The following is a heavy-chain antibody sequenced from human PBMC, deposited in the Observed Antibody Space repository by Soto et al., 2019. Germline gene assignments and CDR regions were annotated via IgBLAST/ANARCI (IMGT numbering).Heavy chain of an antibody. V-gene: IGHV3-9*01. CDR3: AKGSATDIVVVVAAIASDYYYMDV. D-gene: IGHD2-15*01. CDR2: ISWNSGSI. Sequence: GGSLRLSCAASGFTFDDYAMHWVRQAPGKGLEWVSGISWNSGSIGYADSVKGRFTISRDNAKNSLYLQMNSLRAEDTALYYCAKGSATDIVVVVAAIASDYYYMDVWGKGTTVTVSS. CDR1: GFTFDDYA. J-gene: IGHJ6*03.